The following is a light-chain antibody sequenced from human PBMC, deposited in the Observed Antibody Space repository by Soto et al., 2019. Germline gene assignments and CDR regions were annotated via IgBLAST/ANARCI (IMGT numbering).Light chain of an antibody. CDR3: SSYTGSNTVV. V-gene: IGLV2-14*01. CDR1: SSDVGGYNY. CDR2: EVS. Sequence: QSALTQPASVSGSLGQSITISCTGTSSDVGGYNYVSWYQQHPGKAPKLMIYEVSNRPSGVSNRFSGSKSGNTASLTISGLQAEDEADYYCSSYTGSNTVVFGGGTKVTVL. J-gene: IGLJ2*01.